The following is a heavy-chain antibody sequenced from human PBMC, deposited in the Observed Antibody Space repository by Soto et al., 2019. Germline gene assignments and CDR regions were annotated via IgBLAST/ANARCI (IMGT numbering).Heavy chain of an antibody. CDR2: ISWDGGST. CDR3: AKNYDSSGYYYYYYGMDV. D-gene: IGHD3-22*01. Sequence: GGSLRLSCAASGFTFDDYAMHWVRQAPGKGLEWVSLISWDGGSTYYADSVKGRFTISRDNSKNSLYLQMNSLRAEDTALYYCAKNYDSSGYYYYYYGMDVWGQGTTVTVSS. V-gene: IGHV3-43D*03. J-gene: IGHJ6*02. CDR1: GFTFDDYA.